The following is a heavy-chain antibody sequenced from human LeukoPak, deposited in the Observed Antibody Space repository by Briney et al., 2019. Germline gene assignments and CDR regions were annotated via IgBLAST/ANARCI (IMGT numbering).Heavy chain of an antibody. CDR1: GFTFDDYA. D-gene: IGHD6-13*01. CDR2: ISWNSGSI. J-gene: IGHJ2*01. CDR3: AHLPGRIAEDNWYFDF. Sequence: GGSLRLSCAASGFTFDDYAMHWVRQAPGKGLEWVSGISWNSGSIGYADSVKGRFTISRDNAKNSLYLQMNSLRAEDTALYYCAHLPGRIAEDNWYFDFGGRGTLVTVSS. V-gene: IGHV3-9*01.